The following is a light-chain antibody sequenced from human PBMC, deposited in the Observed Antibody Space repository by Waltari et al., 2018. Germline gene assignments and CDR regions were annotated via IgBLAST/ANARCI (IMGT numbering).Light chain of an antibody. V-gene: IGLV3-21*03. Sequence: SYALTQPPSVSVPPGKTARITCGGDNIGSKAVHWYQQKAGQAPGLVVYDDIERPSGIPERFSGSNSGNTATLTSGRVEAGDEADYFCQVWESSTDHFWVFGGGTKLTVL. CDR2: DDI. CDR3: QVWESSTDHFWV. J-gene: IGLJ3*02. CDR1: NIGSKA.